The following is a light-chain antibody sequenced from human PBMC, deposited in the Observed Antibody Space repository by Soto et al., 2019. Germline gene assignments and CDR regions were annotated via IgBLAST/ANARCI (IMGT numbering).Light chain of an antibody. Sequence: EIVLTQSPGTPSLSPGDRATLSCRASQSVSSHFLAWYQQKPGQAPRLLIHGTSSRATGIPDRFSGSGSGTDFTLTISSLEPEDFAVYYCQHFGSSLRTFGQGTKVDIK. CDR2: GTS. CDR1: QSVSSHF. V-gene: IGKV3-20*01. CDR3: QHFGSSLRT. J-gene: IGKJ1*01.